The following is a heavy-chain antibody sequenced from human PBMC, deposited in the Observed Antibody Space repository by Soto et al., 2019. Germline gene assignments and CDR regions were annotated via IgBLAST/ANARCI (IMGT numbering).Heavy chain of an antibody. J-gene: IGHJ2*01. CDR2: IYYSGST. CDR1: GCSISIYY. Sequence: SETLSLTCTVSGCSISIYYWSWIRQPPGKGLEWIGYIYYSGSTNYNPSLKSRVTISVDTSKNQISLKLSSVTAADTAVYYCARRRYTAMVSFWYFDLWGRGTLVTVSS. D-gene: IGHD5-18*01. V-gene: IGHV4-59*08. CDR3: ARRRYTAMVSFWYFDL.